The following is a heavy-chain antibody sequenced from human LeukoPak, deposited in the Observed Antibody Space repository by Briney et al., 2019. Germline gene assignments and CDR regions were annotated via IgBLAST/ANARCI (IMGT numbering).Heavy chain of an antibody. CDR1: GFIFSSYG. CDR3: AQIITAAGSGN. V-gene: IGHV3-23*01. Sequence: GGPLRLSCAASGFIFSSYGMSWVRQAPGKGLEWVSSIGGSGATTYYAESVKGRFTISRDNSKNTQYLQMNSLRGEDTAVYYCAQIITAAGSGNWGQGTLVTVSS. J-gene: IGHJ4*02. D-gene: IGHD6-25*01. CDR2: IGGSGATT.